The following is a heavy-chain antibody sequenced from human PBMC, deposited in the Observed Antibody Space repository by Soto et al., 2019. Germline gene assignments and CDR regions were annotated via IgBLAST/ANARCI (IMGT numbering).Heavy chain of an antibody. CDR3: ARSETGYSTFDY. Sequence: QVQLVQSGAEVKKPGASVKVSCKASGYTFTRNAIHWVRQAPGQRLEWIGKIDAGNGNTKYSQKFQGRVTITRDTSARAAYMELSTLGSEDTSIYYCARSETGYSTFDYWGQGTLVTVSS. V-gene: IGHV1-3*01. CDR1: GYTFTRNA. CDR2: IDAGNGNT. J-gene: IGHJ4*02. D-gene: IGHD3-9*01.